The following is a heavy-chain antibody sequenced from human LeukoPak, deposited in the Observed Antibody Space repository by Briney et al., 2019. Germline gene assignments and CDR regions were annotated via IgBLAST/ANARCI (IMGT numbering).Heavy chain of an antibody. D-gene: IGHD1-26*01. CDR3: AKDQGSLPELLVDY. Sequence: GRSLRLSCAASGFTFSSYGMHWVRQAPGKGLEWVAVISYDGSNKYYADSVKGRFTISRDNSKNTLYLQMNSLRAEDTAVYYCAKDQGSLPELLVDYWGQGTLVTVSS. V-gene: IGHV3-30*18. J-gene: IGHJ4*02. CDR1: GFTFSSYG. CDR2: ISYDGSNK.